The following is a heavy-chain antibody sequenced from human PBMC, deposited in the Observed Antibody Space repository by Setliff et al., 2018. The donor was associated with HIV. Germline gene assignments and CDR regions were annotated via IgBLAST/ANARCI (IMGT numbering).Heavy chain of an antibody. D-gene: IGHD5-18*01. Sequence: ASVKVSCKASGYTFANYAIHWVRQAPGQRLEWMGWISGGNGNTKYSEKFQGRVSITRDTPARTANMELNSLRSDDTAVYYCARHSIYSYGYPYFDPWGQGTLVTVSS. J-gene: IGHJ4*02. CDR3: ARHSIYSYGYPYFDP. V-gene: IGHV1-3*01. CDR1: GYTFANYA. CDR2: ISGGNGNT.